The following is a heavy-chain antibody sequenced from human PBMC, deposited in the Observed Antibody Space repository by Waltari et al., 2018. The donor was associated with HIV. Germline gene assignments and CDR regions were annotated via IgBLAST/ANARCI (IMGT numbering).Heavy chain of an antibody. Sequence: QVQLQESGPGLVKPSQTLSLTCTVSGVSISTGSSYWSWVRPPAGKGLEWIGRIYTSGSTNYNPSLKSRVTISVDTSKNQFSLKLSSVTAADTAVYYCARDERYYDSSGYFNWFDPWGQGTLVTVSS. CDR1: GVSISTGSSY. V-gene: IGHV4-61*02. CDR2: IYTSGST. J-gene: IGHJ5*02. CDR3: ARDERYYDSSGYFNWFDP. D-gene: IGHD3-22*01.